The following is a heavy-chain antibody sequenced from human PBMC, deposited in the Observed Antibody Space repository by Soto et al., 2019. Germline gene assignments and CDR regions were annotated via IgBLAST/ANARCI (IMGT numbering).Heavy chain of an antibody. J-gene: IGHJ6*02. CDR1: GCSISSYY. V-gene: IGHV4-59*01. CDR3: ARVEGQLELRGVYYYGMDV. CDR2: IYYSGST. Sequence: SETLSLPCPVSGCSISSYYWSWIRQPPGKGLEWIGYIYYSGSTNYNPSLKSRVTISVDTSKNQFSLKLSSVTAADTAVYYCARVEGQLELRGVYYYGMDVWGQGTTVTVSS. D-gene: IGHD1-7*01.